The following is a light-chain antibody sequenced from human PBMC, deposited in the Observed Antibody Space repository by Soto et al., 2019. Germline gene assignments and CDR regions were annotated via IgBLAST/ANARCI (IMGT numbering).Light chain of an antibody. CDR2: AVS. J-gene: IGKJ3*01. V-gene: IGKV1-6*01. CDR1: QGIRSD. CDR3: LQDYNYPVT. Sequence: AIQMTQSPSSLSASVGDTVTITCRASQGIRSDLGWYQQKPGTAPTLLIYAVSTLQGGVPSRFSGSGSGTDFTLTITSLQPEDFATYYCLQDYNYPVTFGAGTKVDVK.